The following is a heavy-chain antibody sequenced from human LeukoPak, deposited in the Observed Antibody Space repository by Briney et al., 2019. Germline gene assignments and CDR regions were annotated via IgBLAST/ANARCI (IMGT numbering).Heavy chain of an antibody. CDR1: AYTFTGYY. J-gene: IGHJ4*02. Sequence: ASVKDSCKASAYTFTGYYMHWVRQAPGQGLEWMGWINPNSGGTNYAQKFQGRVTMTRDTSISTAYMELSSLRSEDTAVYYCATVPRVAAAGHLLDYWGQGTLVTVSS. CDR3: ATVPRVAAAGHLLDY. D-gene: IGHD6-13*01. V-gene: IGHV1-2*02. CDR2: INPNSGGT.